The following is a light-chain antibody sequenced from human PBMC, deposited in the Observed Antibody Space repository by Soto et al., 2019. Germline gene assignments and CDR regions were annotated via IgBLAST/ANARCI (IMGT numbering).Light chain of an antibody. CDR1: SSDVGGYNF. Sequence: QSVLPQPASVSGSPVQSITISCTGTSSDVGGYNFVSWYQQYPGRAPKVMIYDVSNRPSGVSNRFYGSKSGNTASLTISGLQAEDEADYYCNSYSSSATYVFGTGTKVTVL. CDR2: DVS. V-gene: IGLV2-14*03. J-gene: IGLJ1*01. CDR3: NSYSSSATYV.